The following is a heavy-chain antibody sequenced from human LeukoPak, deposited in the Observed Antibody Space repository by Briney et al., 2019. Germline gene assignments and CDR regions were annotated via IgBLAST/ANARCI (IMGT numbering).Heavy chain of an antibody. V-gene: IGHV3-23*01. CDR2: ISGSGGST. CDR3: AKWWELPPYCFDY. D-gene: IGHD1-26*01. Sequence: GGSLRLSCAASGFTFSSYAMSWVRQAPGKGLEWVSAISGSGGSTYYADSVRGRFTISRDNSKNTLYLQMNSLRAEDTAVYYCAKWWELPPYCFDYWGQGTLVTVSS. J-gene: IGHJ4*02. CDR1: GFTFSSYA.